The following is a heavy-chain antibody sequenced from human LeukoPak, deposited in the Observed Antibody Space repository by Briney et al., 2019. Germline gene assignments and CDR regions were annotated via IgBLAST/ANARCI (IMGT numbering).Heavy chain of an antibody. D-gene: IGHD1-26*01. V-gene: IGHV3-15*01. CDR1: GFTFSNAW. CDR3: AKDQSGSYPPSCAFDI. J-gene: IGHJ3*02. Sequence: GGSLRLSCAASGFTFSNAWMSWVRQAPGKGLEWVGRIKSKTDGGTTYYADSVKGRFTISRDNSKNTLYLQMNSLRAEDTAVYYCAKDQSGSYPPSCAFDIWGQGTMVTVSS. CDR2: IKSKTDGGTT.